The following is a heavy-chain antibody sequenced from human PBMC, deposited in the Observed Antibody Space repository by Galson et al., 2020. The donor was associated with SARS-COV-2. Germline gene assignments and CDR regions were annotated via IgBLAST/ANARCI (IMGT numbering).Heavy chain of an antibody. J-gene: IGHJ4*02. CDR1: GGSIRSDDYY. CDR2: KYYSGST. CDR3: ARDTGYDPLIVY. Sequence: ASETLSLTCTVSGGSIRSDDYYRGWIRQPPGTGLEWIGIKYYSGSTYYNPSLKSRVTISEDTSKNQISLKLSSVTAADTALYYCARDTGYDPLIVYWGQGTLVTVSS. V-gene: IGHV4-39*07. D-gene: IGHD5-12*01.